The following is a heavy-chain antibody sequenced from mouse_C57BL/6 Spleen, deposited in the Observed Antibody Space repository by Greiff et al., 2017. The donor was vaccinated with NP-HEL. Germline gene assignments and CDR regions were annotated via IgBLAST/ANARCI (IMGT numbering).Heavy chain of an antibody. V-gene: IGHV1-61*01. CDR1: GYTFTSYW. Sequence: QVQLQQSGAELVRPGSSVKLSCKASGYTFTSYWMDWVKQRPGQGLEWIGNIYPSDSETHYNQKFKDKATLTVDKSSSKAYMQLSSLTSEDSAVYYCARGGITTAVYWGQGTLVTVSA. D-gene: IGHD1-3*01. J-gene: IGHJ3*01. CDR2: IYPSDSET. CDR3: ARGGITTAVY.